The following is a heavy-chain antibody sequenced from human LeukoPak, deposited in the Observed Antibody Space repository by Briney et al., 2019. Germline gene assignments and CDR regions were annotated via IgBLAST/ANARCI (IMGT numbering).Heavy chain of an antibody. CDR3: AKDYGDYPAEYFQH. CDR2: ISGSGGST. J-gene: IGHJ1*01. CDR1: GFTFSSYA. Sequence: GSLRLSCAASGFTFSSYAMSWVRQAPRKGLEWVSAISGSGGSTYYADSVKGRFTISRDNSKNTLYLQMNSLRAEDTAVYYCAKDYGDYPAEYFQHWGQGTLVTVSS. V-gene: IGHV3-23*01. D-gene: IGHD4-17*01.